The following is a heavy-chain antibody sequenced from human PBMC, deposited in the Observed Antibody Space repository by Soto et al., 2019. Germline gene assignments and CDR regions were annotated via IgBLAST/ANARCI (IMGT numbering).Heavy chain of an antibody. V-gene: IGHV3-49*03. CDR2: IRSKAYGGTT. CDR1: GFTFGDYA. D-gene: IGHD6-13*01. J-gene: IGHJ5*02. Sequence: EVQLVESGGGLVQPGRSLRLSCTASGFTFGDYAMSWFRQAPGKGLEWVGFIRSKAYGGTTEYAASVKGRFTISRDDSKSTAYLQMNSLKTEDTAVYYCTREAAAGTVWFDPWGQGTLVTVSS. CDR3: TREAAAGTVWFDP.